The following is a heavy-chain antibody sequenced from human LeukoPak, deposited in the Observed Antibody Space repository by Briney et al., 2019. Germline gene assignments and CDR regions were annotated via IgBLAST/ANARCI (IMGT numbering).Heavy chain of an antibody. J-gene: IGHJ4*02. CDR1: GFTVSSNS. V-gene: IGHV3-53*01. Sequence: GGSLRLSCTVSGFTVSSNSMSWVRQAPGKGLEWVSFIYSDNTHYSDSVKGRFTISRDNSKNTLYLQMNSLRAEDTAVYYCARDFYVWGSSIDKFDYWGQGTLVTVSS. D-gene: IGHD3-16*01. CDR3: ARDFYVWGSSIDKFDY. CDR2: IYSDNT.